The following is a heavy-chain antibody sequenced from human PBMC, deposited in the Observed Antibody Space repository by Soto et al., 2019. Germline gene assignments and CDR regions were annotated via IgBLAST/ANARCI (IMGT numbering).Heavy chain of an antibody. V-gene: IGHV3-74*01. CDR2: ITSDGKSK. CDR3: ARESGDWPLNWFDP. Sequence: GGSLRLSCASSGFNFSNHWMHWVRQRPAEGLVWVSRITSDGKSKAYAESVKGRFAISRDNAKNTLYLQMNGLTAEDTAVYYCARESGDWPLNWFDPWGQGTLVTVSS. D-gene: IGHD2-21*02. J-gene: IGHJ5*02. CDR1: GFNFSNHW.